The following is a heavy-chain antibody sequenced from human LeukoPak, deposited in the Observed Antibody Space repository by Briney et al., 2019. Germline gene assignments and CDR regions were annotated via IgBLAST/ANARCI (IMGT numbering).Heavy chain of an antibody. Sequence: TGGSLRLSCAASGFTFSSYWMSWVRQAPGKGLEWVANIKGDGSDNHYVDSVRGRFTISRDNANNSLYLQMNSQRGEDTAVYYCARDLGYYRADYWGEGTLVTVSS. CDR1: GFTFSSYW. CDR2: IKGDGSDN. V-gene: IGHV3-7*04. D-gene: IGHD1-26*01. J-gene: IGHJ4*02. CDR3: ARDLGYYRADY.